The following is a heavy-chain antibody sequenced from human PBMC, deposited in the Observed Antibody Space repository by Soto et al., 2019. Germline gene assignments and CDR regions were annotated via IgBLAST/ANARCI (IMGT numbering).Heavy chain of an antibody. CDR1: VSPIIGFC. J-gene: IGHJ5*02. CDR3: VGDGTKNLRDWLDH. V-gene: IGHV4-4*07. Sequence: PSETRSLACTLSVSPIIGFCCGWVRKSAVKGLEWIGRIYATGTNDYNPSLKSRVIISVDTSKKQFSLKLRSVTAAETDVYYCVGDGTKNLRDWLDHWGQGTPVTVSS. D-gene: IGHD1-1*01. CDR2: IYATGTN.